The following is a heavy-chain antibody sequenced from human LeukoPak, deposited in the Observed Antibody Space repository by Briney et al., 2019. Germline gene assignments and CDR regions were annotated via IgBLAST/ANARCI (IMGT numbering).Heavy chain of an antibody. V-gene: IGHV4-34*01. CDR2: IIHSGST. D-gene: IGHD4/OR15-4a*01. Sequence: SETLSLTCGVYGGSFSGYYWTWIRQSPGMGLEWIGEIIHSGSTNYNPSLTSRVTISVDTSKNQFSLELSSVTAADTAVYYCAGGILVTAYAAFDYWAQGTLVNVSS. CDR1: GGSFSGYY. J-gene: IGHJ4*02. CDR3: AGGILVTAYAAFDY.